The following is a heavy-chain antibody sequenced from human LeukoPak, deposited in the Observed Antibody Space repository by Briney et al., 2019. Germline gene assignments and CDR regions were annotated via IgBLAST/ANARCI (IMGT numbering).Heavy chain of an antibody. D-gene: IGHD4-17*01. CDR2: ISSSSTTI. CDR1: GFTFSSYE. CDR3: ARVSPNTVTTLQYFDY. J-gene: IGHJ4*02. Sequence: GGSLRLSCAASGFTFSSYEMNWVRQAPGKGLEWISYISSSSTTIHYADSVKGRFTISRDNAKNSLYLQMNSLRAEDTAVYYCARVSPNTVTTLQYFDYWGQGTLVTVSS. V-gene: IGHV3-48*03.